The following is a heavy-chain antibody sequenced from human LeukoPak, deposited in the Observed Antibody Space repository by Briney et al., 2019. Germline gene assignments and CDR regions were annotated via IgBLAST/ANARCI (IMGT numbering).Heavy chain of an antibody. CDR1: GGTFSSYA. V-gene: IGHV1-69*06. D-gene: IGHD2-15*01. Sequence: GSSVKVFCKASGGTFSSYAISWVRQAPGQGLEWMGGIIPIFGTANYAQKFQGRVTITADKSTSTAYMELSSLRSEDTAVYYCARDGHCSGGSCYSVAFDYWGQGTLVTVSS. CDR2: IIPIFGTA. CDR3: ARDGHCSGGSCYSVAFDY. J-gene: IGHJ4*02.